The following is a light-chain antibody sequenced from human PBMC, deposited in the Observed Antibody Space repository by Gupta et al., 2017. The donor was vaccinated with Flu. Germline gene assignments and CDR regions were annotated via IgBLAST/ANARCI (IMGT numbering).Light chain of an antibody. CDR2: GVS. CDR3: SSYISSSTLG. J-gene: IGLJ2*01. CDR1: SSDVGSYNY. V-gene: IGLV2-14*01. Sequence: SITSSCTGTSSDVGSYNYGSGYQQHPGKAPKLVIYGVSNRPSGVSNRFSDSKSGDTASMTISGLQAEDEADYYCSSYISSSTLGFGGGTKLTVL.